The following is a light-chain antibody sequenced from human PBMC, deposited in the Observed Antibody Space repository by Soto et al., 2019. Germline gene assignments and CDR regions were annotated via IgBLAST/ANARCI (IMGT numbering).Light chain of an antibody. V-gene: IGKV1-39*01. Sequence: DIQMTQSPSSLSASLGDSVIITCRASQDIGTYLNWYQHKPGKAPKHLIYAASSLQTGVPSRFTGSGSGTEFTLTIDSLQPEDFATYYCQQSYTTPRITFGQGTHWRL. J-gene: IGKJ5*01. CDR2: AAS. CDR3: QQSYTTPRIT. CDR1: QDIGTY.